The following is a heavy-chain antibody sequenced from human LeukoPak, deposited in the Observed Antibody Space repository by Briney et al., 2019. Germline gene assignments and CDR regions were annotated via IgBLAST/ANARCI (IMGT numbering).Heavy chain of an antibody. Sequence: SETLSLTCTVSGGPISGSGYYWGWIRQPPGKGLEWIASVFFTGTTYYTPSLKSRLTISVDTSKNQFSLQLSSVTAADTAVYYCARLGGPYGMDVWGQGTTVTVSS. CDR3: ARLGGPYGMDV. J-gene: IGHJ6*02. CDR2: VFFTGTT. D-gene: IGHD3-16*01. V-gene: IGHV4-39*01. CDR1: GGPISGSGYY.